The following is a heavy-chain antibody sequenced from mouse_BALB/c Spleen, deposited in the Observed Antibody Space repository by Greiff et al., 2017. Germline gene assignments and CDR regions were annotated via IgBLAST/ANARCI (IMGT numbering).Heavy chain of an antibody. J-gene: IGHJ2*01. CDR2: INPYNDGT. CDR1: GYTFTSYV. CDR3: ARVGRYDYFDY. D-gene: IGHD2-14*01. V-gene: IGHV1-14*01. Sequence: VHVKQSGPELVKPGASVKMSCKASGYTFTSYVMHWVKQKPGQGLEWIGYINPYNDGTKYNEKFKGKATLTSDKSSSTAYMELSSLTSEDSAVYYCARVGRYDYFDYWGQGTTLTVSS.